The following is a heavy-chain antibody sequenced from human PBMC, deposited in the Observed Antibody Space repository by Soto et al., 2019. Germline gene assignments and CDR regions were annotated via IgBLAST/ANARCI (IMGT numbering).Heavy chain of an antibody. V-gene: IGHV1-46*01. CDR3: ARDRAARRDGMDV. CDR2: INPSGVST. D-gene: IGHD6-6*01. J-gene: IGHJ6*02. Sequence: ASVKVSCKASGYTFTGYYIHWVRQAPGQGLEWMGIINPSGVSTSYAQKFQGRVTMTRDTSTSTVYMELSSLRSEDTAVYYCARDRAARRDGMDVWGQGTTVTVSS. CDR1: GYTFTGYY.